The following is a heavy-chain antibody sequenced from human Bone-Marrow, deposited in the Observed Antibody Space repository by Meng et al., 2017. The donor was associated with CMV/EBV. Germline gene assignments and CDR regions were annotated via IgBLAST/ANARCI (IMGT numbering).Heavy chain of an antibody. CDR1: GGSISGYY. D-gene: IGHD3-22*01. J-gene: IGHJ6*02. V-gene: IGHV4-59*12. CDR2: IYYSGST. Sequence: SETLSLTCTVSGGSISGYYWSWIRQPPGKGLEWIAYIYYSGSTYYNPSLKSRVTISVDTSKNQFSLKLSSVTAADTAVYYCAREEYYYDSSGYYYYYYGMDVWGQRTTVTVSS. CDR3: AREEYYYDSSGYYYYYYGMDV.